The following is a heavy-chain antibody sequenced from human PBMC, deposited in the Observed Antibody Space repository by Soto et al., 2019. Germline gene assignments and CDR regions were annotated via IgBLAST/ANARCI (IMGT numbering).Heavy chain of an antibody. CDR1: GGSISTYY. Sequence: VAGGSISTYYWSWIRQPAGKGLEWIGRIYTSGSTNYNPSLKSRVTMSVDTSKNQFSLKLSSVTAADTAVYYCARVGQYSSSSNWFDPWGHGTLVTVSS. D-gene: IGHD6-6*01. CDR3: ARVGQYSSSSNWFDP. V-gene: IGHV4-4*07. J-gene: IGHJ5*02. CDR2: IYTSGST.